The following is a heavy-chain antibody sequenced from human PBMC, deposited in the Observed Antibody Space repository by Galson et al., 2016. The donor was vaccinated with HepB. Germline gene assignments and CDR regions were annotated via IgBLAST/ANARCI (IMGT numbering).Heavy chain of an antibody. V-gene: IGHV3-11*01. CDR2: ISRGGGTI. CDR1: GFTFSDYY. D-gene: IGHD1-1*01. J-gene: IGHJ4*02. CDR3: TKEEEHDL. Sequence: LRLSCAASGFTFSDYYMSWIRQAPGKELEWLSYISRGGGTIWYADSVTGRLTISRDNAKNSLYLQMNNLRAEDTAVDYCTKEEEHDLWGQGTLVTVSS.